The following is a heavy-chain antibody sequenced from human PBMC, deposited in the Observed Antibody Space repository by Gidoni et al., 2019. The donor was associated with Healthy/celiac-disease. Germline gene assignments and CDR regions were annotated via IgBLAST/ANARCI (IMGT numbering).Heavy chain of an antibody. CDR1: GYSFTSYW. CDR2: IDPSDSYT. D-gene: IGHD2-15*01. Sequence: EVQLVQSGAEVKKPGESLRISCKGSGYSFTSYWISWVRQMPGKGLEWMGRIDPSDSYTNYSPSFQGHVTISADKSISTAYLQWSSLKASDTAMYYCARLVVVVAANYNWFDPWGQGTLVTVSS. CDR3: ARLVVVVAANYNWFDP. J-gene: IGHJ5*02. V-gene: IGHV5-10-1*01.